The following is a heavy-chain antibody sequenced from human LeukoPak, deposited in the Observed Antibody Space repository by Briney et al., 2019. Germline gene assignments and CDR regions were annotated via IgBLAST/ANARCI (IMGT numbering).Heavy chain of an antibody. CDR2: INPNSGGT. D-gene: IGHD5-12*01. CDR1: GYTFTGYY. V-gene: IGHV1-2*06. CDR3: ARYPRGRGYSGYDPAGFDY. Sequence: ASVKVSCKASGYTFTGYYMHWVRQAPGQGLEWMGRINPNSGGTNYAQKFQGRVTMTRDTSIGTAYMELSRLRSDDTAVYYCARYPRGRGYSGYDPAGFDYWGQGTLVTVSS. J-gene: IGHJ4*02.